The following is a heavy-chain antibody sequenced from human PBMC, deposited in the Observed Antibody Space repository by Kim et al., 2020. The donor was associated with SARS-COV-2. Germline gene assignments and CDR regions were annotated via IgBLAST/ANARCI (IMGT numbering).Heavy chain of an antibody. Sequence: YEESVKGRFTITRDISKSTMYLQMNSVRAEDTAIYYCAKRGATAWYFFDHWGQGTLVTVSS. V-gene: IGHV3-23*01. CDR3: AKRGATAWYFFDH. D-gene: IGHD1-26*01. J-gene: IGHJ4*02.